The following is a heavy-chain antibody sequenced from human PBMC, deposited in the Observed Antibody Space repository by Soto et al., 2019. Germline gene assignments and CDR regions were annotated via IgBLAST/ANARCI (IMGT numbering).Heavy chain of an antibody. D-gene: IGHD6-6*01. CDR2: IYPGDSDT. CDR3: ARHRSSSSNYYYYMDV. V-gene: IGHV5-51*01. J-gene: IGHJ6*03. CDR1: GFSFTSYW. Sequence: PGESLKISCKGSGFSFTSYWIGWVRQMPGKGLEWMGIIYPGDSDTRYSPSFQGQVTISADKSISTAYLQWSSLKASDTAMYYCARHRSSSSNYYYYMDVWGKGTTVTVSS.